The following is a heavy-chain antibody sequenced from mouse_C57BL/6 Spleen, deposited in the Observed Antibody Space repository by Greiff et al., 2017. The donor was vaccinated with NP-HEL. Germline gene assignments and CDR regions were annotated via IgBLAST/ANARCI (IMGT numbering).Heavy chain of an antibody. V-gene: IGHV5-17*01. CDR2: ISSGSSTI. Sequence: EVQRVESGGGLVKPGGSLKLSCAASGFTFSDYGMHWVRQAPEKGLEWVAYISSGSSTIYYADTVKGRFTISRDNAKNTLFLQRTSLRSEDTAMYYCARGVTTFSYAMDYWGQGTSVTVSS. J-gene: IGHJ4*01. CDR3: ARGVTTFSYAMDY. D-gene: IGHD2-2*01. CDR1: GFTFSDYG.